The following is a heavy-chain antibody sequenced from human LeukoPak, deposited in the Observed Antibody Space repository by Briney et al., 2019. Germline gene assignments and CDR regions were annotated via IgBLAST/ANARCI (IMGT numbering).Heavy chain of an antibody. Sequence: GGSLRLSCAASGFPFSGYAIHWGRQAPGKGLEWVAVISHDGTNKYYADSVKGRFTISRDNSKNTLYLQMNSLRAEDTAVYYFASMIVAEYWGQGTLVTVSS. CDR2: ISHDGTNK. D-gene: IGHD3-22*01. CDR1: GFPFSGYA. V-gene: IGHV3-30-3*01. J-gene: IGHJ4*02. CDR3: ASMIVAEY.